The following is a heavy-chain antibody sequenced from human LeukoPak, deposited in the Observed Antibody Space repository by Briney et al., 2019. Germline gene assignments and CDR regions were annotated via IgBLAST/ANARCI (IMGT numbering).Heavy chain of an antibody. J-gene: IGHJ4*02. D-gene: IGHD3-10*01. Sequence: YSNASLKSRATISGRTSKNQFSLRLRSVTAADTAVYYCARGYYGSGIGFDYWGQGTLVTVSS. V-gene: IGHV4-30-2*01. CDR3: ARGYYGSGIGFDY.